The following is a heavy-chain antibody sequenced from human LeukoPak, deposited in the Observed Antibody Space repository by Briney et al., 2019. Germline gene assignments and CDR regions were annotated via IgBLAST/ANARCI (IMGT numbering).Heavy chain of an antibody. CDR1: GGSISSGGYY. V-gene: IGHV4-31*03. CDR2: IYYSGST. J-gene: IGHJ5*02. Sequence: SETLSLTCTVSGGSISSGGYYWSWIRQHPGKGLEWIGYIYYSGSTYYNPSPKSRVTISVDTSKNQFSLKLSSVTAADTAVYYCARTLIRGSFDPWGQGTLVTVSS. CDR3: ARTLIRGSFDP.